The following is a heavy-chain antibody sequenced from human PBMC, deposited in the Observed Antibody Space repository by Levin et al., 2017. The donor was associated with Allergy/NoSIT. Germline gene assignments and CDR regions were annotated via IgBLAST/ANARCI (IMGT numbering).Heavy chain of an antibody. CDR2: INPNSGDT. V-gene: IGHV1-2*06. J-gene: IGHJ4*02. CDR1: GYTFTGYY. CDR3: ARGITFYGGGYVY. D-gene: IGHD3-16*01. Sequence: ASVKVSCKASGYTFTGYYIHWVRQAPGQGLEWMGRINPNSGDTKFEQKFQGRVTVTRDTSISTVYMELSRLTSDDTAVYYWARGITFYGGGYVYWGQGTLVTVSS.